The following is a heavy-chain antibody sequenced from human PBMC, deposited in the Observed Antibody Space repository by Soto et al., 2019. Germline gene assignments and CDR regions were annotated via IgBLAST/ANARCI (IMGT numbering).Heavy chain of an antibody. D-gene: IGHD3-16*01. CDR1: GYSISSGYY. J-gene: IGHJ6*02. Sequence: SETLSLTCAVSGYSISSGYYWSWIRQAPGKGLEWIGYIFSSGTTYYNPSLKSRLTMSLDTSQNQFSLKLNSVTAADTAVYFCARVPSPFDFYYAMDFWGQGATVTVSS. CDR3: ARVPSPFDFYYAMDF. V-gene: IGHV4-30-4*02. CDR2: IFSSGTT.